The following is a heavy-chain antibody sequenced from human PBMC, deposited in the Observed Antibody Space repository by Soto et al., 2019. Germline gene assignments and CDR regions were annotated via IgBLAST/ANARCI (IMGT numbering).Heavy chain of an antibody. D-gene: IGHD6-13*01. CDR2: ISWSSGNI. J-gene: IGHJ5*02. CDR3: ARGGSGGLTAAAGRTNWFDP. Sequence: EVQLVESGGGVVQPGRSLRLSCTGSGFTFDDYAMYWVRQRPGAGLERVAGISWSSGNIAHADSVKGRFTVSRDNDMSSLYLQMNSLRVEDTAMYYCARGGSGGLTAAAGRTNWFDPWGQGTLVIVSS. CDR1: GFTFDDYA. V-gene: IGHV3-9*01.